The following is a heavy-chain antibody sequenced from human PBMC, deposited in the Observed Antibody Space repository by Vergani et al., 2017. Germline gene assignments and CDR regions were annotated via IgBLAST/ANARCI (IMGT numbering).Heavy chain of an antibody. CDR3: ASRSRDIVVVPAAIGGDY. CDR1: GGSFSGYY. D-gene: IGHD2-2*02. CDR2: INHSGST. V-gene: IGHV4-34*01. J-gene: IGHJ4*02. Sequence: QVQLQQWGAGLLKPSETLSLTCAVYGGSFSGYYWSWLRQPPGKGLEWIGEINHSGSTNYNPSLQSRVTISVDTSKNQFSLKLSSVTAADTAVYYCASRSRDIVVVPAAIGGDYWGQGTLVTVSS.